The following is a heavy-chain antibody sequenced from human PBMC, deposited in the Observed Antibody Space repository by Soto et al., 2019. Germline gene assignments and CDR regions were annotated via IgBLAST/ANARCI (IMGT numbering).Heavy chain of an antibody. CDR3: ARDSVLAYYSRHRNPYWFDP. Sequence: SETLSLTCAVSGGSVGSGSYYWSWIRQPLGKGLEWIGYIYYSGNTDYSPSLRGRASISVNKAKNHFSLQLTSVTAADTAIYYCARDSVLAYYSRHRNPYWFDPWGQGTLVTVSS. V-gene: IGHV4-61*03. CDR2: IYYSGNT. CDR1: GGSVGSGSYY. D-gene: IGHD3-10*01. J-gene: IGHJ5*02.